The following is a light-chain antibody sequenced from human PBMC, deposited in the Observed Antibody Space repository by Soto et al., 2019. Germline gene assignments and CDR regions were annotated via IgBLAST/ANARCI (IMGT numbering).Light chain of an antibody. J-gene: IGKJ1*01. V-gene: IGKV3-15*01. Sequence: EIVVTQSPATLSVSPGERATLSCRASQNVNNSIAWYQQKPGQAPRLFIYRASTRAAGIPDRFSGSGSGTEFNLIISSLQSEDFAVYYCQQFKIWWTFGQGTKVE. CDR1: QNVNNS. CDR2: RAS. CDR3: QQFKIWWT.